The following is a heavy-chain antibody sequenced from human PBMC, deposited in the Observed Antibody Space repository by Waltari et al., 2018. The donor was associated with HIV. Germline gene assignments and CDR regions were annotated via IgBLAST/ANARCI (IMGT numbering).Heavy chain of an antibody. Sequence: QVQLQQWGAGLLKPSETLSLTCAVYGGSFSGYYWSWIRQPPGKGLEWIGEINHSGSTNYNPSLKSRVTISVDTSKNQFSLKLSSVTAADTAVYYCARVGPLLSGYTTRESIAAAGTGDYWGQGTLVTVSS. CDR2: INHSGST. CDR1: GGSFSGYY. J-gene: IGHJ4*02. V-gene: IGHV4-34*01. D-gene: IGHD6-13*01. CDR3: ARVGPLLSGYTTRESIAAAGTGDY.